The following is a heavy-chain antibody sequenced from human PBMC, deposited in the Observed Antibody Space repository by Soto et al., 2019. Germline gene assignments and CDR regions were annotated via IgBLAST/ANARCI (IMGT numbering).Heavy chain of an antibody. CDR3: ARGVVAALYYFDY. CDR2: IWYDGSNK. V-gene: IGHV3-33*01. Sequence: GGSLRLSCAASGFTFSSYGMHWVRQAPGKGLEWVAVIWYDGSNKYYADSVKGRFTISRDNSKNTLYLQMNSLRAEDTAVYYCARGVVAALYYFDYWGQGTLVTVSS. J-gene: IGHJ4*02. D-gene: IGHD2-15*01. CDR1: GFTFSSYG.